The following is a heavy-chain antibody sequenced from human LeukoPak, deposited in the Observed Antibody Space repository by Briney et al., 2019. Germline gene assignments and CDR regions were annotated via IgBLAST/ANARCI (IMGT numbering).Heavy chain of an antibody. V-gene: IGHV4-59*01. Sequence: PSETLSLTCTVSGGSISTYYWSWIRQPPGKGLEWIGYVLHSGSTKSNPSLKSRVSISVDTSKNETSLKMRSVTAADTAVYYCARVGIRASGMPNWFDSWGQGTLVTVSS. D-gene: IGHD6-13*01. CDR3: ARVGIRASGMPNWFDS. CDR1: GGSISTYY. CDR2: VLHSGST. J-gene: IGHJ5*01.